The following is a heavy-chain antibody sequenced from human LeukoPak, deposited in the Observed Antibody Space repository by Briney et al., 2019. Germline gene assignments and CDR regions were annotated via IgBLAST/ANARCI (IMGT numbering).Heavy chain of an antibody. D-gene: IGHD3-3*01. CDR1: GFTFSSYA. Sequence: GGSLRLSCAASGFTFSSYAMSWVRQAPGKGLEWVSAISGSGGSTYYADSVKGRFTISRDSSKNTLYLQMNSLRAEDTAVYYCAKPSPPYYDFWSGYSAFDYWGQGTLVTVSS. V-gene: IGHV3-23*01. J-gene: IGHJ4*02. CDR3: AKPSPPYYDFWSGYSAFDY. CDR2: ISGSGGST.